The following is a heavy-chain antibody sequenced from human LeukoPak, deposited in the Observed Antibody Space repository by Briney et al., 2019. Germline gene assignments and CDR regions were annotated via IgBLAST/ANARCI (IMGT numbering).Heavy chain of an antibody. J-gene: IGHJ4*02. Sequence: GGSLRLSCAASGFTVSSNYMSWVRQAPGKGLEWVSVIYSGGNTYYGDSVKGRFTISRDNSKNTLYLQMNSLRAEDTAVYYCAKVGQYSSGWNDDYWGQGTLVTVSS. D-gene: IGHD6-19*01. CDR1: GFTVSSNY. CDR3: AKVGQYSSGWNDDY. V-gene: IGHV3-53*05. CDR2: IYSGGNT.